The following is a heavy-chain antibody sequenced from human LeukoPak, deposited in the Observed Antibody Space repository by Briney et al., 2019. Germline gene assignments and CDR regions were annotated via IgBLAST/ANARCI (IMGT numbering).Heavy chain of an antibody. J-gene: IGHJ4*02. CDR2: ISGSGGST. CDR3: ARDQGGVGY. CDR1: GFTFSSYG. V-gene: IGHV3-23*01. Sequence: GGSLRLSCAASGFTFSSYGMSWVRQAPGKGLEWVSAISGSGGSTYYADSVKGRFTISRDNSKNTLYLQMNSQRAEDTAVYYCARDQGGVGYWGQGTLVTVSS. D-gene: IGHD3-16*01.